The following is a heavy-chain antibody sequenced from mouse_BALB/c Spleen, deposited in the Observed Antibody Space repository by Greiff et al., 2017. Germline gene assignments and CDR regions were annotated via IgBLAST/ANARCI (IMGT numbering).Heavy chain of an antibody. CDR1: GFTFSDYY. CDR2: ISDGGSYT. V-gene: IGHV5-4*02. CDR3: ARDVTGTFDY. J-gene: IGHJ2*01. D-gene: IGHD4-1*01. Sequence: EVKLMESGGGLVKPGGSLKLSCAASGFTFSDYYMYWVRQTPEKRLEWVATISDGGSYTYYPDSVKGRFTISRDNAKNNLYLQMSSLKSEDTAMYYCARDVTGTFDYWGQGTTLTVSS.